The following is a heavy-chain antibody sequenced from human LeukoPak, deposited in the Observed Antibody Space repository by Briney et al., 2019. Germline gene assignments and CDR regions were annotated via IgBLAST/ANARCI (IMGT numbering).Heavy chain of an antibody. CDR1: DYSISSGYY. CDR2: IYHNGVT. J-gene: IGHJ5*02. Sequence: SETLSLTCTVSDYSISSGYYWGWIRQPPGKGLEWIGSIYHNGVTYYNPSLRSRVSISLDTSKNQFSLRLSSVTAADTAVYYCARPGNYYGFNWFDPWGQGTLVTVSS. D-gene: IGHD3-10*01. V-gene: IGHV4-38-2*02. CDR3: ARPGNYYGFNWFDP.